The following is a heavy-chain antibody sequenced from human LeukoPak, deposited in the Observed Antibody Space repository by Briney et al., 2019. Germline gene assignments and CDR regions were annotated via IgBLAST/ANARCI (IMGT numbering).Heavy chain of an antibody. CDR2: INTDGSST. V-gene: IGHV3-74*01. Sequence: GSLRLSCAASGFTFSSYWMHWVRQAPGKGLVWVSRINTDGSSTSYADSVKGRFTISRDNAKNTLYLQMNSLRAEDTAVYYCARVRVQYSSSDYWGQGTLVTVSS. D-gene: IGHD6-6*01. J-gene: IGHJ4*02. CDR3: ARVRVQYSSSDY. CDR1: GFTFSSYW.